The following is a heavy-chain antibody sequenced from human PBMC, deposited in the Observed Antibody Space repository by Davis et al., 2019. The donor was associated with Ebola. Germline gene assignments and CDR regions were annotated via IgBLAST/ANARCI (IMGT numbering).Heavy chain of an antibody. CDR3: AREYR. Sequence: GESLKISCAASGFTFSDYYMSWIRQAPGKGLEWVSYISSSSSYTNYPDPVKGRFTISRDNAKNSLYLQMDSLRAEDTAVYYCAREYRWGQGTLVTVSS. CDR1: GFTFSDYY. CDR2: ISSSSSYT. D-gene: IGHD5-12*01. V-gene: IGHV3-11*05. J-gene: IGHJ4*02.